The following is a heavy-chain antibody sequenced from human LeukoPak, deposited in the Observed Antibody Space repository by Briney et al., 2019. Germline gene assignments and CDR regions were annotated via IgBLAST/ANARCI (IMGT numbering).Heavy chain of an antibody. D-gene: IGHD6-13*01. CDR3: TTSYSGNSWYDWFGP. CDR1: GFTFSGSS. CDR2: IRTQANIYAR. V-gene: IGHV3-73*01. J-gene: IGHJ5*02. Sequence: GGPLRLSCAASGFTFSGSSIHWVRDASGKGLECVGLIRTQANIYARAYAASVTRRFTISRDDSKDTSYLQMNSLKTEDTALYFCTTSYSGNSWYDWFGPWGQGTLVTVSS.